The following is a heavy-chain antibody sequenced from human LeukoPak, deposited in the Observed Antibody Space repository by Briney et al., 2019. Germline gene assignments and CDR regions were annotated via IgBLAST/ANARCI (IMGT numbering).Heavy chain of an antibody. CDR1: GFTFTIHS. Sequence: AGRSLRLSCAASGFTFTIHSMNCVRQAPGEGREWVSFVSSIINYIYYADSVKGRFTISRDNATNSLYIQMNSLRNEDTHPYYCARYPSSAWYLKGWFDPWGQGTLVTASS. CDR2: VSSIINYI. J-gene: IGHJ5*02. V-gene: IGHV3-21*01. D-gene: IGHD6-19*01. CDR3: ARYPSSAWYLKGWFDP.